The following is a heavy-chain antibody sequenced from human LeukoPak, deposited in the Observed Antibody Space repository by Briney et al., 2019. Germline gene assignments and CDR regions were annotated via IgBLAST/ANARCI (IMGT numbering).Heavy chain of an antibody. J-gene: IGHJ6*03. CDR1: GGSISSYY. Sequence: SETLSLTCTVSGGSISSYYWSWIRQPPGKGLDWIGYISYPGSTNYNPSLNSRVTISIDTSKNQFSLKPSSVTAADTAVYYCARGVGELLSYYYYYYMDVWGKGTTVTISS. V-gene: IGHV4-59*01. D-gene: IGHD3-10*01. CDR2: ISYPGST. CDR3: ARGVGELLSYYYYYYMDV.